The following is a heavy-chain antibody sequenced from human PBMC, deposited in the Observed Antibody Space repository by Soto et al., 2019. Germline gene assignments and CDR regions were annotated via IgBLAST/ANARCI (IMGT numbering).Heavy chain of an antibody. CDR1: GYSFTSYW. D-gene: IGHD6-6*01. Sequence: PGESLKISCKGSGYSFTSYWIGWVRQMPGKGLEWMGIIYPGDSDTRYSPSFQGQVTISADKSISTAYLQWSSLKASDTAMYYCARMRSRIAARRGYYDGMDVWGQETTVTVSS. V-gene: IGHV5-51*01. J-gene: IGHJ6*02. CDR3: ARMRSRIAARRGYYDGMDV. CDR2: IYPGDSDT.